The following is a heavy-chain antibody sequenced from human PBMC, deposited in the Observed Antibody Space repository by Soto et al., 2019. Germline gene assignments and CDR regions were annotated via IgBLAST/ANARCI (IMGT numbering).Heavy chain of an antibody. J-gene: IGHJ4*01. CDR2: IWYDGGKK. CDR1: GFTFSSFA. V-gene: IGHV3-33*03. Sequence: QVQLVESGGGVVQPGKSLRLSCAASGFTFSSFAMHWVRQTPGNGLEWVAIIWYDGGKKSYADSVKGRFTLSRHNSRNTLYIQMDSLTDENTVVYYCATELLFSGSSYLVQFNSGDGTLLTASS. D-gene: IGHD3-22*01. CDR3: ATELLFSGSSYLVQFN.